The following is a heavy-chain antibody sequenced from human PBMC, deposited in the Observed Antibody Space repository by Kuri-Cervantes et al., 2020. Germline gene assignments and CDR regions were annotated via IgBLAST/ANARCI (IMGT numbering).Heavy chain of an antibody. V-gene: IGHV3-43*01. Sequence: GGSLRLSCAASGFTFDDYAMHWVRQAPGKGLGWVSLISWDGRHTSSPDSLKGRFTISRDNNKNFLYLQMNSLTTEDTALYFCARGFSSSTRGSIDYWGRGTLVTVSS. CDR2: ISWDGRHT. J-gene: IGHJ4*01. CDR1: GFTFDDYA. D-gene: IGHD6-6*01. CDR3: ARGFSSSTRGSIDY.